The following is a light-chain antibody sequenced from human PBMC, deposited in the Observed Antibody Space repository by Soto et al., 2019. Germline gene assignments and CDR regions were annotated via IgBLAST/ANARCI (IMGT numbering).Light chain of an antibody. V-gene: IGKV1-5*01. J-gene: IGKJ3*01. CDR1: QSISTW. CDR3: QQYNSYLFT. CDR2: DAS. Sequence: EIQMTQSPSTLSSSVGDRVTISCRASQSISTWLAWYQQKPGNAPKRLLYDASSLESGVPARFSGSGSGTDFTLTISSLQPDDFATYYCQQYNSYLFTFGHGTKVDIK.